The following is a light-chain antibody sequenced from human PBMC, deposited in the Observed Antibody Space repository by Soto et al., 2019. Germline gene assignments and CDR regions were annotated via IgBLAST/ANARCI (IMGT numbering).Light chain of an antibody. CDR1: TGPVTSDYF. J-gene: IGLJ3*02. V-gene: IGLV7-43*01. CDR2: GAN. CDR3: LLYSSGAVLWV. Sequence: QAVVTQEPSLTVSPGGTVTLTCTSSTGPVTSDYFPNWFQQKPGQAPRALIYGANNRHSWTPARFSGSLLGGKAALTLSGVQPEDEADYSCLLYSSGAVLWVFGGGTKLTVL.